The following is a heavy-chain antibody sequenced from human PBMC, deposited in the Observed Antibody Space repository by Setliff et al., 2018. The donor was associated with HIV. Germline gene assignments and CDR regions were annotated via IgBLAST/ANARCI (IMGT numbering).Heavy chain of an antibody. CDR1: GYTFTGYY. J-gene: IGHJ5*01. CDR3: ARGRVRAAAVTGLDWFDF. CDR2: INPKTGDT. Sequence: ASVKVSCKASGYTFTGYYIHCLRQAPGQGLQWMGRINPKTGDTDYAQNFQGRVTLTTDTSINTADMELHRLTSDDTAVYFCARGRVRAAAVTGLDWFDFWGQGSLVTVSS. V-gene: IGHV1-2*06. D-gene: IGHD6-13*01.